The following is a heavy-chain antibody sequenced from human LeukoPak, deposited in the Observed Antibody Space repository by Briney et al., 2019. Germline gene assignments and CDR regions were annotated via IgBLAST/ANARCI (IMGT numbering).Heavy chain of an antibody. CDR3: ARGRDGYYMDV. Sequence: SETLSLTCTVSGGSISSGDYYWSWIRQPPGKGLEWIGSIFHRGSTYYNPSLRSRVTMSVDTSKNQFSLKLNSVTAADTAVYYCARGRDGYYMDVWGQGTTVAVSS. CDR2: IFHRGST. D-gene: IGHD5-24*01. V-gene: IGHV4-39*07. CDR1: GGSISSGDYY. J-gene: IGHJ6*03.